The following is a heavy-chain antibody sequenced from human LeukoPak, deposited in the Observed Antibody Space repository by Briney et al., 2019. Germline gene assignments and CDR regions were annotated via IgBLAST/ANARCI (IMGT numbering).Heavy chain of an antibody. J-gene: IGHJ4*02. CDR3: AKVTPGSTARKSGLDY. D-gene: IGHD2-21*02. Sequence: GRSLRLPCAASGFTFSTYGMHWVRQTPGKGLEWVAVMSYDGSNIYYGDSVKGRFTISRDNSKNTLYLQMNNLRVEDTALYYCAKVTPGSTARKSGLDYWGQGTLVTVSS. CDR2: MSYDGSNI. CDR1: GFTFSTYG. V-gene: IGHV3-30*18.